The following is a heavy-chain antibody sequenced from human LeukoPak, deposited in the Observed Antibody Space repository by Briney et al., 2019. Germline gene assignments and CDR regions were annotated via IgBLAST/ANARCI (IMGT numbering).Heavy chain of an antibody. D-gene: IGHD2-2*03. V-gene: IGHV4-59*01. CDR3: ARILGYCSSTSCPQYYYYGMDV. CDR2: IYYSGST. J-gene: IGHJ6*02. Sequence: SETLSLTCTVSGGSISSYYWSWIRQPPGKGLEWVGYIYYSGSTNYNPSLKSRVTISVDTSKNQFSLKLSSVTAADTAVYYCARILGYCSSTSCPQYYYYGMDVWGQGTTVTVSS. CDR1: GGSISSYY.